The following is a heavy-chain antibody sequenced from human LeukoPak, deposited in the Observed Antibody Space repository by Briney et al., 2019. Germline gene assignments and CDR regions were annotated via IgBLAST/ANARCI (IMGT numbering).Heavy chain of an antibody. J-gene: IGHJ4*02. CDR2: IVVGSGNA. Sequence: SVKVSCKASGFTFTSSALQWVRQARGQRLEWIGWIVVGSGNANYAQKFQERVTITRDMSTSTAYMELSSLRSEDTAVYYCAGIDSSGSSYWGQGTLVTVSS. V-gene: IGHV1-58*01. CDR1: GFTFTSSA. CDR3: AGIDSSGSSY. D-gene: IGHD3-22*01.